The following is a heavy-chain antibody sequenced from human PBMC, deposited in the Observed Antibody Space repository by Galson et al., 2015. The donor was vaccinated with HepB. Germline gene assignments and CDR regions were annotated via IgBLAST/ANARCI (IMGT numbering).Heavy chain of an antibody. CDR2: ISYDGSNK. J-gene: IGHJ6*02. D-gene: IGHD6-13*01. CDR3: AKDLIAAAGTVTTWYYYGMDV. Sequence: LRLSCAASGFTFSSYGMHWVRQAPGKGLEWVAVISYDGSNKYYADSVKGRFTISRDNSKNTLYLQMNSLRAEDTAVYYCAKDLIAAAGTVTTWYYYGMDVWGQGTTVTVSS. V-gene: IGHV3-30*18. CDR1: GFTFSSYG.